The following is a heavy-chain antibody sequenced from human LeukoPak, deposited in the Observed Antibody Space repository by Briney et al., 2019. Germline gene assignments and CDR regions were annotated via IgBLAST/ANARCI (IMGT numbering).Heavy chain of an antibody. CDR1: GGSFSGYY. D-gene: IGHD6-13*01. J-gene: IGHJ4*02. Sequence: SETLSLTCTVDGGSFSGYYWSWIRQPQGKGREWIGAINHGGRTNYNRSLKSRVTLSVEPSKNQCSLKLSSVTAADTAVYYCARLAGENIDYWGQGTLVTVSS. CDR3: ARLAGENIDY. V-gene: IGHV4-34*01. CDR2: INHGGRT.